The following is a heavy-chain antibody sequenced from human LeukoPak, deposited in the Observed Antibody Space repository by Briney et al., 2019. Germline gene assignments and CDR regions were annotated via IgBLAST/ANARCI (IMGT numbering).Heavy chain of an antibody. D-gene: IGHD3-9*01. CDR1: GFTFSSYA. Sequence: TGGSLRLSCAASGFTFSSYAMHWVRQAPGKGLEWVAVISYDGSNKYYADSVKGRFTISRDNSKNTLYLQMNSLRAEDTAVYYCAKGPSTPILTGYPNDAFDIWGQGTMVTVSS. CDR3: AKGPSTPILTGYPNDAFDI. J-gene: IGHJ3*02. V-gene: IGHV3-30*04. CDR2: ISYDGSNK.